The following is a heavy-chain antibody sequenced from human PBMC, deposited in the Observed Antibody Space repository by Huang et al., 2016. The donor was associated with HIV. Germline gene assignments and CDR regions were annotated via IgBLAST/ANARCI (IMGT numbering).Heavy chain of an antibody. V-gene: IGHV3-30*18. D-gene: IGHD2-15*01. CDR1: GFKLSGFG. CDR3: AKESRWFSDFDH. J-gene: IGHJ4*02. CDR2: ISYDGRIQ. Sequence: QVHLVESGGGVVQPGGSLRLSCAASGFKLSGFGMHWVRQAPGKWLGLVAVISYDGRIQFYTDSVKGRFTISRDNSDNTLSLQMKSLRPDDTAVYYCAKESRWFSDFDHWGQGVLVSVSS.